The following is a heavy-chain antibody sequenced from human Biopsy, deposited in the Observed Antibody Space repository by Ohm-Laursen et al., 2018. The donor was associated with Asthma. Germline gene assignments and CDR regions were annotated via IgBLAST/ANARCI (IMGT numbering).Heavy chain of an antibody. CDR2: IWYDGGNK. J-gene: IGHJ4*02. Sequence: SLRLSCAASGFTFRSYAMHWVRQAPGKGLEWVAVIWYDGGNKYYADSVKGRFTVSRDDSKNTLYLQMNSLRPDDTAVYYCARDVMEWYLPAFDFWGQGTLVTVSS. V-gene: IGHV3-30*04. CDR1: GFTFRSYA. D-gene: IGHD3-3*01. CDR3: ARDVMEWYLPAFDF.